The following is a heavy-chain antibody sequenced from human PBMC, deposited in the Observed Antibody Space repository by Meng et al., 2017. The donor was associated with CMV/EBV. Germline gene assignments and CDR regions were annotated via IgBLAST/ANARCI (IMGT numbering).Heavy chain of an antibody. CDR3: ANGRSQNYYDSSGYSKPPHDAFDI. J-gene: IGHJ3*02. Sequence: GESLKISCAASGFTFDDYAMHWVRQAPGKGLEWVSLISWDVGSTYYADSVKGRFTISRDNSKNSLYLQMNSLRAEDTALYYCANGRSQNYYDSSGYSKPPHDAFDIWGQGTMVTVSS. CDR2: ISWDVGST. CDR1: GFTFDDYA. D-gene: IGHD3-22*01. V-gene: IGHV3-43D*03.